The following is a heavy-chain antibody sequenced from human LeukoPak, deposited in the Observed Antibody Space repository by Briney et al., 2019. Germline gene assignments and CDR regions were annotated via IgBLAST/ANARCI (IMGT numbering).Heavy chain of an antibody. CDR2: IHHSGNA. CDR1: GDSISSGNYH. CDR3: ARKTYDSSGLIPHPGVFDI. D-gene: IGHD3-22*01. J-gene: IGHJ3*02. V-gene: IGHV4-39*07. Sequence: SETLSLTCTVSGDSISSGNYHWAWIRQPPGKGLECIGSIHHSGNAYYNSSLESRVTMSVDKSKNQFSLKLSSVTAADAAVYYCARKTYDSSGLIPHPGVFDIWGQGTMVTVSS.